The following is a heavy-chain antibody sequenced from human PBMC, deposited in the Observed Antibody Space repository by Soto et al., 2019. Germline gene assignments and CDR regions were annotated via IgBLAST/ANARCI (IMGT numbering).Heavy chain of an antibody. J-gene: IGHJ4*02. CDR3: ATGNVDSKLKY. CDR1: DGSISTYGW. V-gene: IGHV4-4*02. CDR2: MFHSGGA. D-gene: IGHD3-16*01. Sequence: SETLSLTCVVYDGSISTYGWWTWVRQPPGKGLEWIGKMFHSGGADYSPSLKSRGTISADSSKNHFSLRLTAVTAADTAVYYSATGNVDSKLKYWGQGTLVNVSS.